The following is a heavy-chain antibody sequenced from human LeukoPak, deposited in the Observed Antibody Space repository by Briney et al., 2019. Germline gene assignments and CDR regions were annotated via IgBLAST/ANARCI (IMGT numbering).Heavy chain of an antibody. D-gene: IGHD1-26*01. V-gene: IGHV4-39*01. CDR1: GGSISSVSYY. CDR2: IYYSGST. J-gene: IGHJ6*02. CDR3: ASLGRGGSYYYYFGMDV. Sequence: PSETLSLTCTVSGGSISSVSYYWGWIRQPPGKGLEWIGSIYYSGSTYYNPSLKSRVTVSVVTSKNQFYLRLSSVTAADTAVYYCASLGRGGSYYYYFGMDVWGQGTTVIVSS.